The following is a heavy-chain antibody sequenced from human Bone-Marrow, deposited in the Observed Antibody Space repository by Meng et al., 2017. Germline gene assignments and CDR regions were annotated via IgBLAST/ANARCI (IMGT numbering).Heavy chain of an antibody. V-gene: IGHV3-9*01. D-gene: IGHD3-16*02. CDR3: AKAPSLGLSFGWFDP. J-gene: IGHJ5*02. CDR1: GFTFDDYA. CDR2: VSWNSGTL. Sequence: SLKISCAASGFTFDDYAMHWVRQVPGKGLEWVSGVSWNSGTLGYADSVKGRFTISRDNAKNSLYLQMNSLRAEDTALYYCAKAPSLGLSFGWFDPWGQGTLVTVSS.